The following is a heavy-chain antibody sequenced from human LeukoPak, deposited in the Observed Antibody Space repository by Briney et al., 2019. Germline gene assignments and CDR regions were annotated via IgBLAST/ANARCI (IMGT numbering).Heavy chain of an antibody. CDR1: GYTFTSYA. V-gene: IGHV7-4-1*02. CDR3: ARVKVWDFDY. CDR2: INTSTGNP. Sequence: EASVKVSCKASGYTFTSYAMNWVRQAPGQGLEWMGWINTSTGNPTYAQGFTGRFVFSLDTSVSTAYLRISSLKAEDTAVYYCARVKVWDFDYWGQGTLVTVSS. J-gene: IGHJ4*02. D-gene: IGHD7-27*01.